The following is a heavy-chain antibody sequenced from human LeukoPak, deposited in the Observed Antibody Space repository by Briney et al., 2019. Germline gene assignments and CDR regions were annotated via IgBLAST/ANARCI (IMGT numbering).Heavy chain of an antibody. CDR1: GYTFTSYY. CDR2: INPNSSGT. J-gene: IGHJ4*02. V-gene: IGHV1-2*02. CDR3: ARALLPSTYYDSSGLDY. Sequence: GASVKVSCKASGYTFTSYYMHWVRQAPGQGLEWVGWINPNSSGTNSAQKFQGRVTMTRDTSISTAYMELRRLRSDDTAVYYCARALLPSTYYDSSGLDYWGQETLVTVSS. D-gene: IGHD3-22*01.